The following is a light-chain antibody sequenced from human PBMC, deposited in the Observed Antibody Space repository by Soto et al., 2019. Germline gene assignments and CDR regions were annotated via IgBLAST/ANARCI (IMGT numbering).Light chain of an antibody. J-gene: IGKJ5*01. CDR1: QGIRND. Sequence: AIQLTQSPASLSASIGDRVTLTCRASQGIRNDLGWYQQKPGKAPRLLIYAASSLQIGVPSRFSGTGSGTDFTLTISSLQPEDFATYYCQQSFNTPITFGQGTRLEI. CDR2: AAS. V-gene: IGKV1-6*01. CDR3: QQSFNTPIT.